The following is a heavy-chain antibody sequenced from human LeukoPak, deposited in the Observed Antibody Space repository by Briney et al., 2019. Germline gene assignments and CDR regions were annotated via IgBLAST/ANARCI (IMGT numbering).Heavy chain of an antibody. CDR1: GGSISSSSYY. V-gene: IGHV4-39*07. J-gene: IGHJ4*02. Sequence: SETLSLTCTVSGGSISSSSYYWGWIRQPPGKGLEWIGSIYYSGSANHNPSLKSRVTKSRDTSKNQFSLKLTSVTTADTAVYYCARAGGVKTAALDLDYWGQGTLVTVSS. D-gene: IGHD6-25*01. CDR3: ARAGGVKTAALDLDY. CDR2: IYYSGSA.